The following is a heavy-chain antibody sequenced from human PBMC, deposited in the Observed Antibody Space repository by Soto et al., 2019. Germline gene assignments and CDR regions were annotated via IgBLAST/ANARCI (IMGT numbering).Heavy chain of an antibody. CDR2: IYYSGST. CDR1: GGSISSSSYY. Sequence: QLQLQESGPGLVKPSETLSLTCTVSGGSISSSSYYWGWIRQPPGKGLEWIGSIYYSGSTYYNPSLKSRLTISVDTSQTQFSLKLSSVTAADTAVYYCARHRIAAAVAYNWFDPWGQGTLVTVSS. V-gene: IGHV4-39*01. CDR3: ARHRIAAAVAYNWFDP. D-gene: IGHD6-13*01. J-gene: IGHJ5*02.